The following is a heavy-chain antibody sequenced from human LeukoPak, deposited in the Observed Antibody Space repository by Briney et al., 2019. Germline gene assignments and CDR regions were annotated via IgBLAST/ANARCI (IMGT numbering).Heavy chain of an antibody. V-gene: IGHV3-23*01. CDR1: GFTFSTYW. J-gene: IGHJ4*02. Sequence: GGSLRLSCTASGFTFSTYWMSWVRQAPGKGLEWVSAISGSGGSTYYADSVKGRFTISGDNSKNTLYLQMNSLRAEDTAVYYCAKDKWSYYGSGSYYDYWGQGTLVTVSS. D-gene: IGHD3-10*01. CDR2: ISGSGGST. CDR3: AKDKWSYYGSGSYYDY.